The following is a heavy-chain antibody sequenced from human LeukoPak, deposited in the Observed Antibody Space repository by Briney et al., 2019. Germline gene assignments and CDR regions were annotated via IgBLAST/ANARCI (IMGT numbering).Heavy chain of an antibody. V-gene: IGHV4-34*01. CDR3: ARIPGEYDYVFNY. CDR1: GGSFSGYY. Sequence: PSETLSLTCAVYGGSFSGYYWSWIRPPPGKGLEWIGEINHSGSTNYNPSLKSRVTISVDTSKNQFSLKLSSMTAADTAVYYCARIPGEYDYVFNYWGQGTLVTVSS. CDR2: INHSGST. J-gene: IGHJ4*02. D-gene: IGHD3-16*01.